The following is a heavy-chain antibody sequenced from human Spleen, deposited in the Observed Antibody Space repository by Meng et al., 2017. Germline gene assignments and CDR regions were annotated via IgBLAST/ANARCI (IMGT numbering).Heavy chain of an antibody. V-gene: IGHV1-8*03. CDR3: ARVSSSSGGYGMDV. Sequence: ASVKVSCKASGYTFTSYDINWVRQATGQGLEWMGWMNPNSGNTGYAQKFQGRVTITRNTSISTAYMELSSLRSEDTAVYYCARVSSSSGGYGMDVWGQGTTVTVSS. J-gene: IGHJ6*02. CDR2: MNPNSGNT. D-gene: IGHD6-6*01. CDR1: GYTFTSYD.